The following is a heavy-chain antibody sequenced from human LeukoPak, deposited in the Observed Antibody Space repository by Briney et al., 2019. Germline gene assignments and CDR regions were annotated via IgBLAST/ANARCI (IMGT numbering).Heavy chain of an antibody. V-gene: IGHV3-23*01. CDR1: GFTFSSSA. D-gene: IGHD3-10*01. CDR2: LSGSGGGT. Sequence: GGSLRLSRAASGFTFSSSAMTWVRQAPGKGLEWVSALSGSGGGTFYADSVKGRFTISRDNSKSTLYLQMNSLRAEDTAVYYCAKGALVGSGSYWPLVAWGQGTLVNVSS. J-gene: IGHJ5*02. CDR3: AKGALVGSGSYWPLVA.